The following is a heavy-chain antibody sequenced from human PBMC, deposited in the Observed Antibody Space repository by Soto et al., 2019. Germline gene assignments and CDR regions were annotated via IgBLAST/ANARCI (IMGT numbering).Heavy chain of an antibody. D-gene: IGHD6-6*01. V-gene: IGHV4-59*01. CDR1: GGSISSYF. Sequence: QVQLQESGPGLVKPSETLSLTCSVSGGSISSYFWSWIRQPPGKGLEWIGNIHYTGGTKYNPSLESRVTISVDTPTNHFSLKLSSLTAADTAVYYCASESSSAFFDYWGQGALVTVSS. CDR2: IHYTGGT. J-gene: IGHJ4*02. CDR3: ASESSSAFFDY.